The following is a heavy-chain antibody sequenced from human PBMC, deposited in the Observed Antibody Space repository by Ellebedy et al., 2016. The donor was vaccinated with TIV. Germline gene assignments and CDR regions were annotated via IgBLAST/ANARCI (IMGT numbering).Heavy chain of an antibody. D-gene: IGHD4/OR15-4a*01. Sequence: GGSLRLSCAASGFTFSSYWMHWVRQAPGKGLVWVSRINSDGSSTSYADSVKGRFTISRDNAKNTLYLQMNSLRAEDTAVYYCARDEVEEALTPNSCIYWGQGTLVTVSS. CDR3: ARDEVEEALTPNSCIY. CDR2: INSDGSST. CDR1: GFTFSSYW. V-gene: IGHV3-74*01. J-gene: IGHJ4*02.